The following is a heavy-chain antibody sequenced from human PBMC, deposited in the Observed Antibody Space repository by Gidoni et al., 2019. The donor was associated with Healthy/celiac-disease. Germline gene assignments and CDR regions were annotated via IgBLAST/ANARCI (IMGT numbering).Heavy chain of an antibody. CDR2: INHSGST. Sequence: QVQLQQWGAGLLKPSETLSLTCAVYGGSFSGYYWSWSRQPPGKGLEWIGEINHSGSTNSNPSLTSRVTRSVDTSKNQFSLKLSSVTAADTAVYYCARALPYGSGSYYYWGQGTLVTVSS. CDR3: ARALPYGSGSYYY. D-gene: IGHD3-10*01. V-gene: IGHV4-34*01. J-gene: IGHJ4*02. CDR1: GGSFSGYY.